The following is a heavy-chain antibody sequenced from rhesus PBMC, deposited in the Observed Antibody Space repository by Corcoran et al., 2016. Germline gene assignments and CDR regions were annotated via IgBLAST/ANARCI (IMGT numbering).Heavy chain of an antibody. J-gene: IGHJ4*01. CDR1: GGSISDSYW. Sequence: QVQLQESGPGVVKPSETLSPTCAVSGGSISDSYWWSWIRQPPGKGLEWIGYIYGSSTSTNYNPSLKSRVTISKDTSKNQFSLKLSSVTAADTAVYYCARDLGGVIDWGQGVLVTVSS. V-gene: IGHV4S10*01. CDR2: IYGSSTST. D-gene: IGHD3-34*01. CDR3: ARDLGGVID.